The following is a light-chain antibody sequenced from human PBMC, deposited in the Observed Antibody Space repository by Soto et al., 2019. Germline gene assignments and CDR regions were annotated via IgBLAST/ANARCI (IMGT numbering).Light chain of an antibody. CDR3: AAWDDSLSAFYV. CDR1: SSNIGSNY. V-gene: IGLV1-47*01. CDR2: RNN. Sequence: QSVLTQPPSASGTPGQRVTISCSGSSSNIGSNYVYWYQQLPGTAPKLLIYRNNQRPSGVPDRFSGSKSGTSASLAISGLRSEDDADYYCAAWDDSLSAFYVFGTGRKVTVL. J-gene: IGLJ1*01.